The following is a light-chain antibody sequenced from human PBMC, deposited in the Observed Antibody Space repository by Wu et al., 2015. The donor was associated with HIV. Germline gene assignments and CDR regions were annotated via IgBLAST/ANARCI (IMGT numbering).Light chain of an antibody. Sequence: EIVLTQSPGTLSMSPGERATLSCRASQSVSSNYLAWYQQIPGQPPRLVIYGASSRATGIPDRSSGSGSGTDFTLTISRLEPEDFAVYYCQQYGSSPFTFGQGTKLEIK. CDR2: GAS. J-gene: IGKJ2*01. CDR3: QQYGSSPFT. V-gene: IGKV3-20*01. CDR1: QSVSSNY.